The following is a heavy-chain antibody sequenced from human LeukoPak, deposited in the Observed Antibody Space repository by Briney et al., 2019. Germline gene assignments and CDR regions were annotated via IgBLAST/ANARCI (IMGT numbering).Heavy chain of an antibody. CDR1: GFSFTTYS. J-gene: IGHJ4*02. CDR3: ARDGGWLQYIDY. Sequence: GGSLRLSCAASGFSFTTYSMNWVRQAPGKGLEWVSSISSSNSFIYYADSVKGRFTISRDNAKNSLYLQMNSLRAEDTAVYYCARDGGWLQYIDYWGQGTLVTVAT. V-gene: IGHV3-21*01. CDR2: ISSSNSFI. D-gene: IGHD5-24*01.